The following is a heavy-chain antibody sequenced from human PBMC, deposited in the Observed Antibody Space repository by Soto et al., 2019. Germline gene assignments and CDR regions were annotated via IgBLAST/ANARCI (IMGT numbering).Heavy chain of an antibody. CDR1: GFSFSNYW. Sequence: EMQLVDSGGGLVQPGDSLRLSCAASGFSFSNYWMAWVRQAPGKGLEWVANIKEDGSQSTYVDSVKGRFTISRDNATNSLYLQMHSLRAEDTAVYYCARETQYYAAWGQGTLVTVSS. CDR2: IKEDGSQS. D-gene: IGHD3-10*01. CDR3: ARETQYYAA. J-gene: IGHJ4*02. V-gene: IGHV3-7*04.